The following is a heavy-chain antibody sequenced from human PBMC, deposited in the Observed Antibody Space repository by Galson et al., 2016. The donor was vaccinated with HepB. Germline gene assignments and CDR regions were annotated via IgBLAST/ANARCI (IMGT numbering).Heavy chain of an antibody. D-gene: IGHD2-15*01. CDR1: GFIFNNYA. Sequence: SLRLSCAASGFIFNNYAMTWVRQAPGEGLEWVSGISEGGPKMYADSVKGRFTISRDNSKKTLYLQMNSLRAEDPAVYYCAKCSGGSCFSSNYFDSWGQGILVIVSS. V-gene: IGHV3-23*01. CDR2: ISEGGPKM. CDR3: AKCSGGSCFSSNYFDS. J-gene: IGHJ4*02.